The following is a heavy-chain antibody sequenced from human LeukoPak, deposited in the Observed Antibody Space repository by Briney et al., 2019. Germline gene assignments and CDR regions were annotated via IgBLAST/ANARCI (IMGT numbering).Heavy chain of an antibody. D-gene: IGHD2-2*01. CDR1: GFTFSSYA. CDR2: ITPSGGDT. V-gene: IGHV3-23*01. CDR3: AKRLTAAAATYYFDS. J-gene: IGHJ4*02. Sequence: GGSLRLSCAASGFTFSSYAMSWVRQAPGKGLECVSSITPSGGDTFYTDSVKGRFTISRDNSRNTLYLQMNTLRAEDTAVYYCAKRLTAAAATYYFDSWGQGTLVTVSS.